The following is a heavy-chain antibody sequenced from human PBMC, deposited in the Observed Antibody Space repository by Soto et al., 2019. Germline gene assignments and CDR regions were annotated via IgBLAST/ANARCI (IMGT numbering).Heavy chain of an antibody. J-gene: IGHJ4*02. Sequence: SETLSLTCAVYGGSFSGYYWSWIRQPPGKGLEWIGEINHSGSTNYNPSLKSRVTISVDTSKNQFSLKLSSVTAADTAVYYCARAPYYFDYWGQGTLVTVSS. V-gene: IGHV4-34*01. CDR2: INHSGST. CDR1: GGSFSGYY. CDR3: ARAPYYFDY.